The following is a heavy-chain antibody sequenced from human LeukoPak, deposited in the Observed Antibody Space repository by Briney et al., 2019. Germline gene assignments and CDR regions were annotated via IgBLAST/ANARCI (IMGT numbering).Heavy chain of an antibody. CDR2: ISYDGSNK. CDR1: GFTFSSYG. J-gene: IGHJ5*02. CDR3: AKGDFIYYDTPLDP. V-gene: IGHV3-30*18. Sequence: PGRSLRLSCAASGFTFSSYGMHWVRQAPGKGLEWVAVISYDGSNKYYADSVKGRFTISRDNSKNTLYLQMNSLRAEDTAVYYCAKGDFIYYDTPLDPWGQGTLVTVSS. D-gene: IGHD3-22*01.